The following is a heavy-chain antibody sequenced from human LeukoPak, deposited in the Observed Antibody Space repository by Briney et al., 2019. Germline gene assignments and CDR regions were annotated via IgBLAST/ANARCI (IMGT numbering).Heavy chain of an antibody. J-gene: IGHJ6*03. V-gene: IGHV3-23*01. CDR2: ISGSGGTT. D-gene: IGHD2-15*01. CDR1: GFTFNNYA. Sequence: GGSLRLSCADSGFTFNNYAMSWVRQAPGKGLEWVSGISGSGGTTYYADSVKGRFTFSRDNSKNTLSLQMNGLRVEDTALYYCAKVMPPGRIRFYSYYMDVWGKGTTVTVSS. CDR3: AKVMPPGRIRFYSYYMDV.